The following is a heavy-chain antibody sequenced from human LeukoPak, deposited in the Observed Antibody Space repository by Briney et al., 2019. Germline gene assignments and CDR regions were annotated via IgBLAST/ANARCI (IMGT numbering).Heavy chain of an antibody. J-gene: IGHJ4*02. CDR2: INPNSGGT. D-gene: IGHD2-21*02. CDR1: VYTFTGYY. CDR3: ARDYFTANDY. V-gene: IGHV1-2*02. Sequence: GASVKVSCKPSVYTFTGYYIHWLRQAPGQGLEWMGWINPNSGGTNYAQKFQGRVTMTRDTSISTAYMELSRLRSDDTAVYYCARDYFTANDYWGQGTLVTVSS.